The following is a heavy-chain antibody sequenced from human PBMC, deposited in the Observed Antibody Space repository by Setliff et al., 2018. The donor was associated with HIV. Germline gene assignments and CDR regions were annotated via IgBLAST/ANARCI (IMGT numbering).Heavy chain of an antibody. CDR1: GGSVSTTSYS. V-gene: IGHV4-39*01. J-gene: IGHJ5*02. CDR3: ARIQWLVPGGWFDP. CDR2: IYTSGST. D-gene: IGHD6-19*01. Sequence: SETLSLTCTVSGGSVSTTSYSWGWIRQPPGKGLEWIGRIYTSGSTNYNPSLKSRVTMSVDTSKNQFSLKLSSVTASDTAVYYCARIQWLVPGGWFDPWGQGTLVTSPQ.